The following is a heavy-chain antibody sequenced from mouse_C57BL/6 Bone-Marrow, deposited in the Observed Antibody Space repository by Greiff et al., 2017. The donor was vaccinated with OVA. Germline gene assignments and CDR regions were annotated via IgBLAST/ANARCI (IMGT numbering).Heavy chain of an antibody. CDR1: GYTFTSYT. Sequence: QVQLKESGAELARPGASVKMSCKASGYTFTSYTMNWVKQRPGQGLEWIGYINPSSGYTKYNQKFKDKATLTADKSSSTAYMQLSSLTSEDSAVYYCARDGYYADYWGQGTTLTVSS. V-gene: IGHV1-4*01. J-gene: IGHJ2*01. D-gene: IGHD2-3*01. CDR2: INPSSGYT. CDR3: ARDGYYADY.